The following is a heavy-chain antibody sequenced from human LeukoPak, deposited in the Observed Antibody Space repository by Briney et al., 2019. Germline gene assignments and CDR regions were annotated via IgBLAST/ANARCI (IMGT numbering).Heavy chain of an antibody. V-gene: IGHV3-30*02. J-gene: IGHJ2*01. D-gene: IGHD1-1*01. Sequence: GGSLRLSCAASGFTFDNYVMTWIRQAPGKGLEWVAFIRYDGSNKYYADSVKGRFTISRDNSKNTLYLQMNSLRAEDTAVYYCSASGTGGSGYFDLWGRGTLVTVSS. CDR2: IRYDGSNK. CDR1: GFTFDNYV. CDR3: SASGTGGSGYFDL.